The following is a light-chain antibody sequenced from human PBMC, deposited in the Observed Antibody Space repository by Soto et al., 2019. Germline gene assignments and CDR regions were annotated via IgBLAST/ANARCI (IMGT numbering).Light chain of an antibody. J-gene: IGLJ2*01. V-gene: IGLV3-21*04. CDR3: QVWDVDGDHRGVV. Sequence: SYELTQPLAVSVVPGKTATITCGGNNIESKSVYWYQQKPGLAPVLVIYYDSDRPSGIPERFSGSNSGNTATLTVVGVEAGDEADYYCQVWDVDGDHRGVVFGGGTKLTVL. CDR2: YDS. CDR1: NIESKS.